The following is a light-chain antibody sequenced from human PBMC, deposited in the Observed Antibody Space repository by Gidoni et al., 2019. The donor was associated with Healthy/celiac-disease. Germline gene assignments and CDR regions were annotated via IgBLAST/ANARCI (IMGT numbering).Light chain of an antibody. CDR3: QQYGSSPRYT. Sequence: EIVLTQSPGTLSLSPGERATLSCRASQSVSSSDLAWYQQKPGQAPRLLIYGASSRATGIPDRFSGSGSGTDFTLTISRLEPEDFAVYYCQQYGSSPRYTFXQXTKLEIK. J-gene: IGKJ2*01. CDR2: GAS. CDR1: QSVSSSD. V-gene: IGKV3-20*01.